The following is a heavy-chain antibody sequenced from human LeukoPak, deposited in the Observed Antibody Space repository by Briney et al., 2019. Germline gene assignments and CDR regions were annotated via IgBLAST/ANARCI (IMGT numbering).Heavy chain of an antibody. CDR1: GFTFSTYS. Sequence: GGSLRLSCAASGFTFSTYSMNWVRQAPGKGLEWVSSLSSSSTYVYYADSVKGRFTISRDDAKNSLYLQMNSLRAEDTAVYYCARVRCSGGGCFYNFDYWGQGSLVTVSS. J-gene: IGHJ4*02. CDR3: ARVRCSGGGCFYNFDY. CDR2: LSSSSTYV. D-gene: IGHD2-15*01. V-gene: IGHV3-21*01.